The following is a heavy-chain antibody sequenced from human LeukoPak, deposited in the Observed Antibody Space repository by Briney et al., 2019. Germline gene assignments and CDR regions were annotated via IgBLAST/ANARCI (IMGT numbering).Heavy chain of an antibody. Sequence: DSVKGRFTISRDNSKNTLYLQMNSLRAEDTAVYYCARDCGYSGGWYGYDYWGQGTLVTVSS. D-gene: IGHD6-19*01. V-gene: IGHV3-30*07. CDR3: ARDCGYSGGWYGYDY. J-gene: IGHJ4*02.